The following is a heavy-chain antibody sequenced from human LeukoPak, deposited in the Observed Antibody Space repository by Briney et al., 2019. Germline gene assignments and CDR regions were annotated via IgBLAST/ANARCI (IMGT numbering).Heavy chain of an antibody. CDR2: IYTSGST. CDR1: GGSISSYY. V-gene: IGHV4-4*07. CDR3: ARDFWSGYSPNYYYYMDV. J-gene: IGHJ6*03. D-gene: IGHD3-3*01. Sequence: SETLSLTCTVSGGSISSYYWSWIRQPAGKGLEWIGLIYTSGSTNYNPSLKSRITMSVDTSKNQFSLRLSSVTAADTAVYYCARDFWSGYSPNYYYYMDVWGKGATVTVSS.